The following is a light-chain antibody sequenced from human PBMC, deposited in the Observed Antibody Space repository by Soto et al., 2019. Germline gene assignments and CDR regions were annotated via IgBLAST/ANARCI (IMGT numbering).Light chain of an antibody. Sequence: AIQLTQSPSSLSASVGDSVTITCRATQDISNTLAWYQHKPGRGPTLLIFDAPTLESGVPSRFTGSGSGTHFPLTISSLQPEDFATYICQQCKGYPITFGQGTRVEV. J-gene: IGKJ5*01. CDR3: QQCKGYPIT. V-gene: IGKV1-13*02. CDR1: QDISNT. CDR2: DAP.